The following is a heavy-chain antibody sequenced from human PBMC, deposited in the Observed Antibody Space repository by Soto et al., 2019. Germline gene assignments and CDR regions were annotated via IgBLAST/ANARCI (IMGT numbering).Heavy chain of an antibody. V-gene: IGHV4-39*01. Sequence: QLQLQESGPGLVKPSETLSLTCTVSGGSISSSSYYWGWIRQPPGKGLEWIGSIYYSGSTYYNPSLKSRVTISIDTSKNQFSLMLSSVTAADTAVYYCARRRRDDAFDIWGQGTMVTVSS. CDR3: ARRRRDDAFDI. CDR2: IYYSGST. CDR1: GGSISSSSYY. J-gene: IGHJ3*02.